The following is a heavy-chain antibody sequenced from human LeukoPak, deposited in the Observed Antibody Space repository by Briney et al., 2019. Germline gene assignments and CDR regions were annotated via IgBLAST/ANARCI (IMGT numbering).Heavy chain of an antibody. V-gene: IGHV4-31*03. D-gene: IGHD2-2*01. CDR2: IYYSGST. J-gene: IGHJ5*02. Sequence: SQTLSLTCTVSGGSISSGGYYWSWIRQHPGKGLEWIVYIYYSGSTYYNPSLKSRVTISVDTSKNQFSLKLSSVTAADTAVYYCARGGRSSTSCYLVPSNWFDPWGQGTLVTVSS. CDR1: GGSISSGGYY. CDR3: ARGGRSSTSCYLVPSNWFDP.